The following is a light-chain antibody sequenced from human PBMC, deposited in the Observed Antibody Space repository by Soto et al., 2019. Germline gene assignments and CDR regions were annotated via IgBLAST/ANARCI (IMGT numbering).Light chain of an antibody. J-gene: IGKJ5*01. CDR3: QQYGSSIT. CDR2: GAS. Sequence: EIVMTQSPATLSVSPGERATLSCRASQSVRDNLAWYQQKPGQAPRLLIYGASTRATGIPARFSGIGSGTDFTLTINRLEPEDFAVYYCQQYGSSITFGQGTRLEIK. V-gene: IGKV3D-15*01. CDR1: QSVRDN.